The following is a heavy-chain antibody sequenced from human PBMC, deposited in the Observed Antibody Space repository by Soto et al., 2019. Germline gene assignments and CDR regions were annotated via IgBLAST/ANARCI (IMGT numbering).Heavy chain of an antibody. J-gene: IGHJ4*02. CDR2: IYHSGST. CDR1: SGSISSSNW. CDR3: ASISDCSSTSYYDGGFY. D-gene: IGHD2-2*01. V-gene: IGHV4-4*02. Sequence: ASETLSLTCAVSSGSISSSNWWSWVRQPPGKGLEWIGEIYHSGSTNYNPSLKSRVTISVDKSKNQFSLKLSSVTAADTAVYYCASISDCSSTSYYDGGFYWGQGTLVTVSS.